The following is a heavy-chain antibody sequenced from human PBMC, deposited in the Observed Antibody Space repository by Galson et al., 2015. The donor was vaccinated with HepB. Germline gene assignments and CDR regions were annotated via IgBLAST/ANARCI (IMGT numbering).Heavy chain of an antibody. V-gene: IGHV3-9*01. CDR1: GFTFEDYA. CDR3: AQDLTYYYGAGSYFVGLGV. D-gene: IGHD3-10*01. Sequence: SLRLSCAVSGFTFEDYAMHWVRQVPGKGLEWVSGITWNGDFTGYAESVRGRFTISRDNARYSLYLQMNSLRSEDTALYYCAQDLTYYYGAGSYFVGLGVWGQGTTVPVSS. J-gene: IGHJ6*02. CDR2: ITWNGDFT.